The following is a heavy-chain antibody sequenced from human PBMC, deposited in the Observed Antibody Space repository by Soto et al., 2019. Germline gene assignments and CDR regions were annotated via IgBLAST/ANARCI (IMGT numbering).Heavy chain of an antibody. Sequence: EVQLVESGGGLVQPGGSLRLSCAASGFTSSSNWMSWVRQAPGKGLEWVANIKEDGSEKYYVDSVKGRFTISRDNAKNSLYLQMNSLRAEDTAVYYCARDSTLDAFDIWGQGTMITVSS. J-gene: IGHJ3*02. CDR3: ARDSTLDAFDI. CDR2: IKEDGSEK. V-gene: IGHV3-7*01. CDR1: GFTSSSNW.